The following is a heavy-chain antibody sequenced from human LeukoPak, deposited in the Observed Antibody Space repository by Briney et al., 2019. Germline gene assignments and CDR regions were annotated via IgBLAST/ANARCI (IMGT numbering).Heavy chain of an antibody. V-gene: IGHV3-33*01. CDR2: IWYDGSNK. CDR1: GFTFSSYG. Sequence: GGSLRLSCAASGFTFSSYGMHWVRQAPGKGLEWVAVIWYDGSNKYYADSVKGRFTISRDNSKNTLYLQMNSLRAEDTAVYYCARDWGMVATGCDYWGQGTLVTVSS. D-gene: IGHD1-26*01. CDR3: ARDWGMVATGCDY. J-gene: IGHJ4*02.